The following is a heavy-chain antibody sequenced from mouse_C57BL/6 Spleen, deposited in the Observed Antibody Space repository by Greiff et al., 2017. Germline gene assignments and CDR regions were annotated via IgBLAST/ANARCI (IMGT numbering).Heavy chain of an antibody. CDR1: GFTFSDYY. D-gene: IGHD3-2*02. Sequence: VQLKESGGGLVQPGGSLKLSCAASGFTFSDYYMYWVRQTPEKRLEWVAYISNGGGSTYYPDTVKGRFTISRDNAKNTLYLQMSRLKSEGTAMYYCARPETAQATRNAMDYWGQGTSVTVSS. CDR2: ISNGGGST. V-gene: IGHV5-12*01. J-gene: IGHJ4*01. CDR3: ARPETAQATRNAMDY.